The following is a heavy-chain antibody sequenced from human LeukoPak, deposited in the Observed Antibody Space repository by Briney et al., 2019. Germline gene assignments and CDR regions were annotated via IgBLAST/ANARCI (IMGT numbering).Heavy chain of an antibody. D-gene: IGHD3-10*01. V-gene: IGHV3-48*01. J-gene: IGHJ4*02. CDR1: GFTFSSYS. CDR3: ARDRGSYFDY. CDR2: ISSSSSTI. Sequence: GGSLGLSCAASGFTFSSYSMNWVRQAPGKGLEWVSYISSSSSTIYYADSVKGRFTISRDNAKNSLYLQMNSLRAEDTAVYYCARDRGSYFDYWGQGTLVTVSP.